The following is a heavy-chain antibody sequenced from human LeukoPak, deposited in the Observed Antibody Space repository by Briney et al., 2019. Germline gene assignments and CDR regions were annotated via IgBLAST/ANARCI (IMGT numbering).Heavy chain of an antibody. CDR2: IIPIFGIA. Sequence: GPSVKVSCKASGGTFSSYAISWVRQAPGQGLEWMGRIIPIFGIANYAQKFQGRVTITADKSTSTAYMELSSLRSEDTAVYYCARLPPPYSSGWLDYWGQGTLVTVSS. D-gene: IGHD6-19*01. V-gene: IGHV1-69*04. CDR1: GGTFSSYA. CDR3: ARLPPPYSSGWLDY. J-gene: IGHJ4*02.